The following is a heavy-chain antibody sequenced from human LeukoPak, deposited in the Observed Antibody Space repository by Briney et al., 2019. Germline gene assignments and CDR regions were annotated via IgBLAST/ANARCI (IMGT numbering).Heavy chain of an antibody. CDR2: IIPIFGTA. CDR1: GGTFISYA. V-gene: IGHV1-69*01. D-gene: IGHD6-13*01. J-gene: IGHJ1*01. Sequence: SVKVSCKASGGTFISYAISWVRQAPGQGLEWMGGIIPIFGTANYAQKFQGRVTITADESSSTAYMELSSLRSEDTAVYYCARDNFIGAAGTGYFQHWGQGTLVTVSS. CDR3: ARDNFIGAAGTGYFQH.